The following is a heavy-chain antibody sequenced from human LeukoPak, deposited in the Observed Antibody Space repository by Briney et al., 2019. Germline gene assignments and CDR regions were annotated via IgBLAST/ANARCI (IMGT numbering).Heavy chain of an antibody. V-gene: IGHV3-33*01. CDR3: ARWGPGKVDDY. Sequence: GGSLRLSCAASGFTFSSHGMHWVRQAPGKGLEWVAVVWYDGSNEYYADSVKGRFTISRDNSKDTLYLQMDSLRAEDTAVYYCARWGPGKVDDYWGQGTLVTVSS. CDR1: GFTFSSHG. J-gene: IGHJ4*02. CDR2: VWYDGSNE. D-gene: IGHD4-23*01.